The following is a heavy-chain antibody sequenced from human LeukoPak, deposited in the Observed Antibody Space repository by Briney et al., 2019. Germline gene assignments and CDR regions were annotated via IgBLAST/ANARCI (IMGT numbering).Heavy chain of an antibody. V-gene: IGHV3-21*01. CDR2: ISPSSSYI. Sequence: GGSLRLSCAASGFPFGTYNMNWVRQAPGKGLEWVSSISPSSSYIYYADSLKGRFTISRDNAENSLYLQMNSLRTEDTAVYYCVRHRTASDYWGQGALVTVSS. CDR1: GFPFGTYN. D-gene: IGHD3-16*02. J-gene: IGHJ4*02. CDR3: VRHRTASDY.